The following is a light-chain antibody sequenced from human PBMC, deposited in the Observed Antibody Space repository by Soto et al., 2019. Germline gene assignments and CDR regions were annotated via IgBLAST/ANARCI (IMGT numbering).Light chain of an antibody. V-gene: IGLV2-23*01. Sequence: QSVLTQPASVSGSPGQSITISCTGTSSDVGSYNLVSWYQQHPGKAPKLMIYEGSKRPSGVSNRFSGSKSGNTASLTISGLQAEDEADYYCCSYAGIRHVFGTGTKLTVL. J-gene: IGLJ1*01. CDR2: EGS. CDR1: SSDVGSYNL. CDR3: CSYAGIRHV.